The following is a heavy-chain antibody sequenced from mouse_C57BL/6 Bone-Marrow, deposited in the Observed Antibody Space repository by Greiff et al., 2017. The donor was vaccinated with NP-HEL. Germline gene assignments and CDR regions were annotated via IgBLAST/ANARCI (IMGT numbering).Heavy chain of an antibody. V-gene: IGHV1-55*01. CDR1: GYTFTSYW. CDR3: ARAGTMSTRRQYGYFDV. J-gene: IGHJ1*03. Sequence: VQLQQPGAELVKPGASVKMSCKASGYTFTSYWITWVKQRPGQGLEWIGDIDPGSGSTNYNEKFKSKATLTVDTSSSTAYMQLSSLTSEDSAVYYCARAGTMSTRRQYGYFDVWGTGTTVTVSS. CDR2: IDPGSGST. D-gene: IGHD2-4*01.